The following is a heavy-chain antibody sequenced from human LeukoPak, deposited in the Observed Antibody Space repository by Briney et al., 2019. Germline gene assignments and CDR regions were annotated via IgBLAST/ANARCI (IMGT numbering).Heavy chain of an antibody. CDR2: IYYSGST. J-gene: IGHJ3*02. D-gene: IGHD2-21*02. CDR3: ASVMTRDAFDI. V-gene: IGHV4-39*07. CDR1: GGSISSSSYY. Sequence: SETLSLTCTVSGGSISSSSYYWGWIRQPPGKGLEWIGSIYYSGSTNYSPSLESRVTISVDTSKNQFSLKLSSVTATDTAVYYCASVMTRDAFDIWGQGTMVIVSS.